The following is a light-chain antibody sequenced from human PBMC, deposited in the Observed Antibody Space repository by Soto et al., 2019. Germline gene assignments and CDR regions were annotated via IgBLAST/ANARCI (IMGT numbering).Light chain of an antibody. V-gene: IGLV2-14*01. CDR3: SSYTTSSTPYYV. CDR1: SSDVGGYNF. J-gene: IGLJ1*01. Sequence: QSARTQPASVSGAPGQSITISCTGTSSDVGGYNFVSWYQQHPGKVPKLMIYEVSNRPSGVSNRFSGSKSGNTASLTISGLQAEDEAYYCCSSYTTSSTPYYVFGTGTKVTGL. CDR2: EVS.